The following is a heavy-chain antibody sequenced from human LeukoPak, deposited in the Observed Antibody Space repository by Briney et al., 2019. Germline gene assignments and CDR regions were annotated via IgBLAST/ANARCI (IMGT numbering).Heavy chain of an antibody. CDR3: ARAYCSGGSCYDAFDI. CDR2: INTNTGNP. D-gene: IGHD2-15*01. Sequence: GASVKVSRKASGYTFTSYAMNWVRQAPGQGLEWMGWINTNTGNPTYAQGFTGRFVFSLDTSVSTAYLQISSLKAEDTAVYYCARAYCSGGSCYDAFDIWGQGTMVTVSS. CDR1: GYTFTSYA. V-gene: IGHV7-4-1*02. J-gene: IGHJ3*02.